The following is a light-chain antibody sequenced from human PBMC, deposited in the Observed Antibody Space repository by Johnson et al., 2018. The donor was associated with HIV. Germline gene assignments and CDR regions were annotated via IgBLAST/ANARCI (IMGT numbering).Light chain of an antibody. CDR1: SSNIANIY. V-gene: IGLV1-51*01. CDR2: DNN. Sequence: QSVLTQPPSVSAAPGQKVTISCSGSSSNIANIYVSWYQQLPGTAPKLLIYDNNNRPSGIPDRFSGSKSGTSATLGITGLQTGDEADYYCGTLDSSLSAYVFGTGTNVTVL. CDR3: GTLDSSLSAYV. J-gene: IGLJ1*01.